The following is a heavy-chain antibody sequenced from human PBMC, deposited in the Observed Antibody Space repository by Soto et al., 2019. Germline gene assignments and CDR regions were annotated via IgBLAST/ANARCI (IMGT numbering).Heavy chain of an antibody. CDR1: GDSVSSNSAA. CDR3: ARVVLFYWGEGVDYYYGMDV. CDR2: TYYRSKWYN. Sequence: SQTLALACGISGDSVSSNSAAWNCIRQSPSRGLEWLGRTYYRSKWYNDYAVSVKSRITINPDTSKNQFSLQLNSVTPEDTAVYYCARVVLFYWGEGVDYYYGMDVWGQGTTVTVSS. V-gene: IGHV6-1*01. J-gene: IGHJ6*02. D-gene: IGHD3-16*01.